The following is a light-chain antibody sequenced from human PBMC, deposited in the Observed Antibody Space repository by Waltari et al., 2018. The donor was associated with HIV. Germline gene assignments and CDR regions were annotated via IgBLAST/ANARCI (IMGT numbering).Light chain of an antibody. J-gene: IGLJ2*01. CDR3: CSYAGSSTYVV. CDR2: EVS. Sequence: QSALTQPASVSGSPGRSITISCTGTSSDVGRYNVVSWYQQHPGKAPKLMIYEVSKRPSGVSNRFSGSKSGNTASLTISGLQAEDEADYHCCSYAGSSTYVVFGGGTKLTVL. CDR1: SSDVGRYNV. V-gene: IGLV2-23*02.